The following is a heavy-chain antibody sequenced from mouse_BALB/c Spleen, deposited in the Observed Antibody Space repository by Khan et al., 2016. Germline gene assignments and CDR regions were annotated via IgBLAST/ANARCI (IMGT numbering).Heavy chain of an antibody. J-gene: IGHJ3*01. CDR2: INPDSSTI. Sequence: EVKLLESGGGLVQPGGSLKLSCVASGFDFSRYWMSWVRQAPGKGLEWIGEINPDSSTINYTPSLKDKFIISRDNAKNTLYLQMSKVRSEDTALYYCARLHYCGRFAYWGQGTLVTVSA. V-gene: IGHV4-1*02. CDR3: ARLHYCGRFAY. CDR1: GFDFSRYW. D-gene: IGHD1-2*01.